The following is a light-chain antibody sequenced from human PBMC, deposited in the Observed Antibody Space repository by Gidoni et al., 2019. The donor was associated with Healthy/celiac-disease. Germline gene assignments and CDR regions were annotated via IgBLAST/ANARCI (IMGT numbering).Light chain of an antibody. CDR1: QSVLYSSNNKNY. CDR2: WAS. J-gene: IGKJ2*01. CDR3: QQYYSTPYT. V-gene: IGKV4-1*01. Sequence: DIVMTQSPDSLAASLGERATINCKSSQSVLYSSNNKNYLAWYQQTPGQPPKLLIYWASTRESGVPDRFSGSGSGTDFTLTISSLQVEDVAVYYCQQYYSTPYTFGQGTKLEIK.